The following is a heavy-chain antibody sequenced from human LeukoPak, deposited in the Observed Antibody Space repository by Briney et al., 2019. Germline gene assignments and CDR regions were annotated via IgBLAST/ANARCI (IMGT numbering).Heavy chain of an antibody. CDR3: ARLGSSGWYNWFDP. D-gene: IGHD6-19*01. J-gene: IGHJ5*02. CDR1: GGSISSYY. CDR2: IYYSGST. Sequence: SETLSLTCTVSGGSISSYYWSWIRQPPGKGLEWIGHIYYSGSTNYNPSLKSRVTISADTSKNQFSLKLSSVTAADTAVYYCARLGSSGWYNWFDPWGQGTLVTVSS. V-gene: IGHV4-59*08.